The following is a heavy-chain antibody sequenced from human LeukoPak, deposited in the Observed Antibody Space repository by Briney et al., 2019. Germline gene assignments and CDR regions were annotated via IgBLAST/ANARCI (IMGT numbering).Heavy chain of an antibody. Sequence: SETLSLTCTVSGGSISSGYYWGWIRQPPGKGLGWIGSLYYSGSTYYNPSLESRVTISVDTSKNQFSLKLSSVTAADTAVYYCARRPSVLRFFDYWGQGTLVTVSS. CDR3: ARRPSVLRFFDY. J-gene: IGHJ4*02. CDR1: GGSISSGYY. V-gene: IGHV4-39*07. D-gene: IGHD3-3*01. CDR2: LYYSGST.